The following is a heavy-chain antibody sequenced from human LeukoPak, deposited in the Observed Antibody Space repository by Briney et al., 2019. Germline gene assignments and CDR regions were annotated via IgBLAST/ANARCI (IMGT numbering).Heavy chain of an antibody. Sequence: GGSLRLSCAASGFTFSSYSMNWVRQAPGKGLEWVSSISSSSSYIYYADSVEGRFTISRDNAKNSLYLQMNSLRAEDTAVYYCARVLDSSGYYYYYGMDVWGQGTTVTVSS. CDR2: ISSSSSYI. V-gene: IGHV3-21*01. J-gene: IGHJ6*02. CDR3: ARVLDSSGYYYYYGMDV. D-gene: IGHD3-22*01. CDR1: GFTFSSYS.